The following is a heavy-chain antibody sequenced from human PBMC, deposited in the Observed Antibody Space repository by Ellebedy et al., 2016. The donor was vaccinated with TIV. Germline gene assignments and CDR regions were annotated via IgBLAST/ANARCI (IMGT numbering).Heavy chain of an antibody. D-gene: IGHD6-13*01. J-gene: IGHJ5*02. V-gene: IGHV3-23*01. CDR2: ISGRAASP. CDR1: GFTFSSCT. CDR3: AKTPPGDGRSWGDNWFDP. Sequence: GESLKISCEASGFTFSSCTMNWVRQAPGQGLEWVSVISGRAASPYYAASVKGRFTISRDNFKNTMYLQINRLRNEDTALYFCAKTPPGDGRSWGDNWFDPWGKGTLVTVSS.